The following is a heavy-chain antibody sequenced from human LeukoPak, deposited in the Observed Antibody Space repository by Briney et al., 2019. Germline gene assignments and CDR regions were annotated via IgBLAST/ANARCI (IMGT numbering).Heavy chain of an antibody. J-gene: IGHJ4*02. V-gene: IGHV3-64D*09. Sequence: GGSLILSCSASGFTFNDYAVHWVRQAPGKGLEYVSGITSNGGSTYYADSVKGRFTISRANSKNTLFLQMSSLRAEDTAVYYCVKSAVPVRGIIIGNFDYWGQGTLVTVSS. CDR3: VKSAVPVRGIIIGNFDY. CDR1: GFTFNDYA. CDR2: ITSNGGST. D-gene: IGHD3-10*01.